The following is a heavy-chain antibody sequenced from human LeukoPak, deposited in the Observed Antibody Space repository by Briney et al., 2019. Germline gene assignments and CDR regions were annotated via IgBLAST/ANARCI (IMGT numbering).Heavy chain of an antibody. CDR3: ARALVATIHFDY. CDR2: IYHSGST. J-gene: IGHJ4*02. CDR1: GYSISSGYY. D-gene: IGHD5-12*01. Sequence: SETLSLTCTVSGYSISSGYYWGWIRQPPGKGLEWIGSIYHSGSTYYNPSLKSRVTISVDTSKNQFSLKLSSVTAADTAVYYCARALVATIHFDYWGQGTLVTVSS. V-gene: IGHV4-38-2*02.